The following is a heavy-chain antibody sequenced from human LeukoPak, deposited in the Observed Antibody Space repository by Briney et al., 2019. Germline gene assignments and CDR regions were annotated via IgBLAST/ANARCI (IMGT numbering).Heavy chain of an antibody. CDR2: FYYGVST. D-gene: IGHD6-19*01. CDR1: GYSISSGYY. V-gene: IGHV4-38-2*02. CDR3: ATRGQWSGDY. J-gene: IGHJ4*02. Sequence: PSETLSLTCTVSGYSISSGYYWGWIRQPPGKGLEWIGSFYYGVSTYYNPSLKSRVTILVDTSKNQFSLNLTSVTAADTAVYYCATRGQWSGDYWGQGILVTVSS.